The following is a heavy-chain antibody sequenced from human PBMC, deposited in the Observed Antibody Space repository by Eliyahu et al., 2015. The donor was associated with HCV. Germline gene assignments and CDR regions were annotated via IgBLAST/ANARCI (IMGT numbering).Heavy chain of an antibody. CDR2: ISSSSSYI. J-gene: IGHJ6*02. V-gene: IGHV3-21*01. D-gene: IGHD6-13*01. CDR3: AREYYSSSSMDV. Sequence: EVQLVESGGGLVKPGGSLRLSCAASGFXFSSYXMNWVRQAPGKGLEXVSSISSSSSYIYYADSVKGRFTISRDNAKNSLYLQMNSLRAEDTAVYYCAREYYSSSSMDVWGQGTTVTVSS. CDR1: GFXFSSYX.